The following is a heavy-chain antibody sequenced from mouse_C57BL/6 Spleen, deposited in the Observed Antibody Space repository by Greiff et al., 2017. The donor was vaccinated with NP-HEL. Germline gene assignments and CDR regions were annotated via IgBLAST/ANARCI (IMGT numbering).Heavy chain of an antibody. CDR1: GFNIKDYY. D-gene: IGHD2-1*01. V-gene: IGHV14-2*01. Sequence: VQLQQSGAELVKPGASVKLSCTASGFNIKDYYMHWVKQRTEQGLEWIGRIDPEDGETKYAPKFQGKATITADTSSNTAYLQLSSLTSEDTAVYYCASRVSIYPYYFDYRGQGTTLTVSS. CDR2: IDPEDGET. CDR3: ASRVSIYPYYFDY. J-gene: IGHJ2*01.